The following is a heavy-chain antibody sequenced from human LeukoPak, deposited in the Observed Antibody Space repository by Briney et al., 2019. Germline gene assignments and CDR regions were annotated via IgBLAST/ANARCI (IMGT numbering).Heavy chain of an antibody. CDR1: GFTSSSYA. CDR2: VSGSGGST. V-gene: IGHV3-23*01. J-gene: IGHJ4*02. D-gene: IGHD6-19*01. Sequence: GGSLRLSCAASGFTSSSYAMSWVRQAPGKGLEWVSAVSGSGGSTDYADSVKGRFIISRDNSKNTLFLQMNSLRAEDTAVYYCAKESSPSAYYFDYWGQGTLVTVSS. CDR3: AKESSPSAYYFDY.